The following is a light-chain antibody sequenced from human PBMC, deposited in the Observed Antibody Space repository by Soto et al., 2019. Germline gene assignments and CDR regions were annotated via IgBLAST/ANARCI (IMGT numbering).Light chain of an antibody. J-gene: IGKJ4*01. CDR1: QSVSSSY. CDR3: QQYGSSPSLT. V-gene: IGKV3-20*01. Sequence: EIVLTHSPGTLALSPCERATLSWSASQSVSSSYLAWYQQKPGQAPRLLIYGASSRATGIPDRFSGSGSGTDFTLTISRLEPEDFAVYYCQQYGSSPSLTFGGGTKVDI. CDR2: GAS.